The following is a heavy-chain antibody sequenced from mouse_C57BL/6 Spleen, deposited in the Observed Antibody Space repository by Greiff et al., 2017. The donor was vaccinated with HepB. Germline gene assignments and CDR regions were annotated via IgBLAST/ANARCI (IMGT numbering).Heavy chain of an antibody. CDR3: ARALNWGYYFDY. CDR1: GYTFTSYG. Sequence: VQGVESGAELARPGASVKLSCKASGYTFTSYGISWVKQRTGQGLEWIGEIYPRSGNTYYNEKFKGKATLTADKSSSTAYMELRSLTSEDSAVYFCARALNWGYYFDYWGQGTTLTVSS. CDR2: IYPRSGNT. J-gene: IGHJ2*01. V-gene: IGHV1-81*01. D-gene: IGHD4-1*01.